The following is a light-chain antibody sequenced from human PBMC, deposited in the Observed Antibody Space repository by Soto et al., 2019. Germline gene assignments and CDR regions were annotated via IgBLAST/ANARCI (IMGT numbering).Light chain of an antibody. V-gene: IGLV3-1*01. Sequence: SYELTQPPSVSVSPGQTAIITCSGDKLGNKYTCWYQQKPGQSPVLVIYQDNKRPSGIPERFSGSNSGNTATLTISGTQAIDEADYYCQAWDSRSYVVFGGGTQLTVL. J-gene: IGLJ3*02. CDR1: KLGNKY. CDR3: QAWDSRSYVV. CDR2: QDN.